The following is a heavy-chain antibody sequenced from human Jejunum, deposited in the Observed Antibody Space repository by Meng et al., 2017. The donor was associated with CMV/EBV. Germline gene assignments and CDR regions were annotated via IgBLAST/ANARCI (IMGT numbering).Heavy chain of an antibody. V-gene: IGHV3-53*01. D-gene: IGHD4-11*01. CDR2: IRNDGST. Sequence: SGFSGTSNYITWVRQAPGKGLEWVSFIRNDGSTTYTASVQGRFTISRDNSKNTVYLQMNSLRAEDTALYYCARACRQVSNCYLDSWGQGTQVTVSS. CDR1: GFSGTSNY. CDR3: ARACRQVSNCYLDS. J-gene: IGHJ4*02.